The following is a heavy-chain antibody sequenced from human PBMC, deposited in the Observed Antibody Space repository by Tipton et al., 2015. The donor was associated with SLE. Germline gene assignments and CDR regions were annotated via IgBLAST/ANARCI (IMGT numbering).Heavy chain of an antibody. J-gene: IGHJ4*02. CDR3: ARLRFYFDY. V-gene: IGHV4-39*01. CDR2: IYYSGST. D-gene: IGHD3-16*01. Sequence: TLSLTCTVSGGSISSKSYYWGWIRQPPGKGLEWIGSIYYSGSTYYNPSLKSRVTISVDTSKNQFSLKLSSVTAADTAVYYCARLRFYFDYWGQGTLVTVSS. CDR1: GGSISSKSYY.